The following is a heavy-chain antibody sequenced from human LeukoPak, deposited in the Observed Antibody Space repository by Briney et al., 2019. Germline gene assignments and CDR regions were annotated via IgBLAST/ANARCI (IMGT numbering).Heavy chain of an antibody. CDR3: ARLYYDFWSGYSWEFDP. J-gene: IGHJ5*02. D-gene: IGHD3-3*01. CDR1: GDTFSSYA. CDR2: TIPIFGTA. Sequence: PGASLKVSCKASGDTFSSYATSWVRQAPGQGLEWMGGTIPIFGTANYAQKFQGRVTITTDESTSTAYMQRSSLRSEDTAVYYCARLYYDFWSGYSWEFDPWGQGTLVTVSS. V-gene: IGHV1-69*05.